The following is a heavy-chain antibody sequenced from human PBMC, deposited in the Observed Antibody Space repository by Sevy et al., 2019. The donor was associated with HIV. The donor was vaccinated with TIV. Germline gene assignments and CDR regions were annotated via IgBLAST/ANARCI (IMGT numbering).Heavy chain of an antibody. V-gene: IGHV1-18*01. CDR1: GYTFTSYG. D-gene: IGHD3-10*01. Sequence: ASVKVSCKASGYTFTSYGISWVRQAPGQGLEWMGWISAYNGNTNYAQTLQGRVTMTTDTSTSTAYMELRSLRSDDTAVYYCAREPYGSGSFYFDYWGQGTLVTVSS. CDR3: AREPYGSGSFYFDY. CDR2: ISAYNGNT. J-gene: IGHJ4*02.